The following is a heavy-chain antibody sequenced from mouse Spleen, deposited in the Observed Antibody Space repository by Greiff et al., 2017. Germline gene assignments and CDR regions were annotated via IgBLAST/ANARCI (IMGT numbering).Heavy chain of an antibody. CDR3: ARDDSSGTDY. J-gene: IGHJ3*01. CDR1: GYTFTSYG. D-gene: IGHD3-2*01. Sequence: QVQLQQSGAELARPGASVKLSCKASGYTFTSYGISWVKQRTGQGLEWIGEIYPRSGNTYYNEKFKGKATLTADKSSSTAYMELRSLTSEDSAVYFCARDDSSGTDYWGQGTLVTVSA. V-gene: IGHV1-81*01. CDR2: IYPRSGNT.